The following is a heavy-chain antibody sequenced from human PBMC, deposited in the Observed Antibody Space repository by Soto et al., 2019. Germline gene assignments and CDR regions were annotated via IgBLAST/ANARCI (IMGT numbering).Heavy chain of an antibody. J-gene: IGHJ4*02. Sequence: LRLSCVASGFNFKAYAMGWVRQAPGKGLEWVASITATDGNTYYADSVRGRFTISRDNSRNFLFLQMNGLRPEDSALYYCAKDEGTSSTVFDYWGQGTLVTVSS. CDR2: ITATDGNT. CDR1: GFNFKAYA. D-gene: IGHD4-4*01. CDR3: AKDEGTSSTVFDY. V-gene: IGHV3-23*01.